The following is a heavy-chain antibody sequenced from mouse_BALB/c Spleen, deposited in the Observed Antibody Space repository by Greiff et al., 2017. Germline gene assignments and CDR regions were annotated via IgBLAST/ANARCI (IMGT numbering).Heavy chain of an antibody. J-gene: IGHJ3*01. CDR2: INPGSGGT. V-gene: IGHV1-54*03. CDR1: GYAFTNYL. Sequence: QVQLQQSGAELVRPGTSVKVSCKASGYAFTNYLIEWVKQRPGQGLEWIGVINPGSGGTNYNEKFKGKATLTADKSSSNAYMQLSSLTSDDSAVYLCAREEGPWFAYWGQGTLVTVSA. CDR3: AREEGPWFAY.